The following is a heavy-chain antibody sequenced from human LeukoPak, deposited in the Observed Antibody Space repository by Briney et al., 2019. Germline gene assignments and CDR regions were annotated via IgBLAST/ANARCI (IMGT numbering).Heavy chain of an antibody. V-gene: IGHV3-21*01. J-gene: IGHJ4*02. CDR3: ARGRGVLVGATHGVYYFDY. CDR1: GFTFRSYS. D-gene: IGHD1-26*01. Sequence: PGGSLRLSCAASGFTFRSYSMNWVRQAPGKGLEWVSSISSSSSYIYYADSVKGRFTISRDNAKNSLYLQMNSLRAEDTAVYYCARGRGVLVGATHGVYYFDYWGQGTLVTVSS. CDR2: ISSSSSYI.